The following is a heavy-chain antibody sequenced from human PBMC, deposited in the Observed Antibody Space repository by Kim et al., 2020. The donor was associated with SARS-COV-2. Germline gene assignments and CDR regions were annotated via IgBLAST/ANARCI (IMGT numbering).Heavy chain of an antibody. V-gene: IGHV3-7*01. J-gene: IGHJ4*02. CDR3: ARDLRYFDA. D-gene: IGHD1-1*01. CDR2: GGEK. Sequence: GGEKKYVDSVKGRFTNSRDNGKNSFYLQMNNLRAEDTAVYYCARDLRYFDAWGQGTLVTVSS.